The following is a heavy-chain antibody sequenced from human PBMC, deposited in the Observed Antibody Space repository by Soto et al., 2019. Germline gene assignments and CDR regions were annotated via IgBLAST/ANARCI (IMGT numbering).Heavy chain of an antibody. CDR3: AHSRCGGDCLRSYSSHYYYGMDV. CDR2: IYWDDDK. D-gene: IGHD2-21*02. Sequence: QITLKESGPTLVKPTQTLTLACTFSGFSLSTGGLGVGWIRQPPGKALEWLALIYWDDDKRYSPSLKSRLTVTTDTSKHQEVLTMPNMDPVDPATYYCAHSRCGGDCLRSYSSHYYYGMDVWGQGTTVTVSS. V-gene: IGHV2-5*02. J-gene: IGHJ6*02. CDR1: GFSLSTGGLG.